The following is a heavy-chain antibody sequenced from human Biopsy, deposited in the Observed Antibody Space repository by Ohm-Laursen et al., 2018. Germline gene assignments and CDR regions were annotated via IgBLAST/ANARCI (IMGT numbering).Heavy chain of an antibody. D-gene: IGHD6-19*01. CDR2: INPSGSTT. CDR3: ARNTGWYGDLYYFDY. J-gene: IGHJ4*02. V-gene: IGHV1-46*01. Sequence: GASVKVSCKASGYSFTSYYMHWVRQAPGQGLEWMGMINPSGSTTSYPQIFQGRVNMTRDTSKSTVYMELSSLRSADPAVYFCARNTGWYGDLYYFDYWGQGTLVTVSS. CDR1: GYSFTSYY.